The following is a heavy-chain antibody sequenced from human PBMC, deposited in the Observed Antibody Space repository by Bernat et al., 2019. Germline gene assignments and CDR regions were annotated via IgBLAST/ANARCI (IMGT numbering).Heavy chain of an antibody. CDR2: IWYDGSNK. Sequence: QVQLMESGGGVVQPGRSLRLSCAASGFTFSSYGMHWVRQAPGKGLEWVAVIWYDGSNKYYADSVKGRFTISRDNSKNTLYLQMNSLRAEDTAVYYCARDSLYGDYDYWGQGTLVTVSS. CDR3: ARDSLYGDYDY. J-gene: IGHJ4*02. CDR1: GFTFSSYG. V-gene: IGHV3-33*01. D-gene: IGHD4-17*01.